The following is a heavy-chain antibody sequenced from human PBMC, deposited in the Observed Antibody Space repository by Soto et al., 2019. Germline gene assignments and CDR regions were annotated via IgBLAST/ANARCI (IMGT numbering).Heavy chain of an antibody. V-gene: IGHV1-2*04. J-gene: IGHJ5*02. CDR1: GYTFTGYY. D-gene: IGHD2-2*01. CDR3: ARGDIVVVPAAITTFDP. CDR2: INPNSGGT. Sequence: QVQLVQSGAEVKKPGASVKVSCKASGYTFTGYYMHWVRQAPGQGLEWMVWINPNSGGTNYAQKFQGWVTRTRDTSISTAYMELSRLRSDDTAVYYCARGDIVVVPAAITTFDPWGQGTLVTVSS.